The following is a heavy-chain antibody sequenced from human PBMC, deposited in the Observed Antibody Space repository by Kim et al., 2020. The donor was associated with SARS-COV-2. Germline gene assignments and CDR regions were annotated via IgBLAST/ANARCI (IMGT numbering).Heavy chain of an antibody. D-gene: IGHD6-19*01. CDR1: GSPFGYAYY. J-gene: IGHJ3*02. Sequence: SETLSLTCSVSGSPFGYAYYWGWIRQPPVRGLEWIGSISHSGDTYYKTSVQSRITISVDTSKNQFSLNLSSVTAADTALYFCARQVVTGWFNFDMWGQGRMVTVSS. CDR2: ISHSGDT. V-gene: IGHV4-38-2*01. CDR3: ARQVVTGWFNFDM.